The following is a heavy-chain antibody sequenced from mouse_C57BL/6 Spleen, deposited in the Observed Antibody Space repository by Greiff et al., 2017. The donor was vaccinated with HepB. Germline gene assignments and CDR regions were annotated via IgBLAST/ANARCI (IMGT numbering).Heavy chain of an antibody. Sequence: QVQLKQPGAELVRPGSSVKLSCKASGYTFTSYWMHWVKQRPIQGLEWIGNIDPSDSETHYNQKFKDKATLTVDKSSSTAYMQLSSLTSEDSAVYYCARDYGSSPYSFDYWGQGTTLTVSS. V-gene: IGHV1-52*01. D-gene: IGHD1-1*01. J-gene: IGHJ2*01. CDR2: IDPSDSET. CDR3: ARDYGSSPYSFDY. CDR1: GYTFTSYW.